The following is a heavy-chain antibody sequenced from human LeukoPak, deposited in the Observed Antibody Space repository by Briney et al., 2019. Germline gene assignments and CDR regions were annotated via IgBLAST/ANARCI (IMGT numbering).Heavy chain of an antibody. D-gene: IGHD1-7*01. Sequence: GGSLRLSCAASGFAFSSYGMHWVRQAPGKGLEWVAVISYDGSNKYYADSVKGRFTISGDNAKNSLNLQMNSLRVEDTAVYYCARDRDWNSGFDYWGQGALVTVSS. J-gene: IGHJ4*02. CDR1: GFAFSSYG. CDR3: ARDRDWNSGFDY. CDR2: ISYDGSNK. V-gene: IGHV3-30*03.